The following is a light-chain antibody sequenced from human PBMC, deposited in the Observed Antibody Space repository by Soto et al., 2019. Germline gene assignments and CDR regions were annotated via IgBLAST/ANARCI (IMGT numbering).Light chain of an antibody. J-gene: IGLJ1*01. V-gene: IGLV1-47*01. Sequence: SVLTQPPSASGTPGQRVTISCSGSSSNIGSNYVYWYQQLPGTAPKLLIYRNNQRPSGVPDRFSGSKSGTSASLAISGLRSEDEADYYCAAWDDSLSGGYVFGTGTKLTVL. CDR2: RNN. CDR1: SSNIGSNY. CDR3: AAWDDSLSGGYV.